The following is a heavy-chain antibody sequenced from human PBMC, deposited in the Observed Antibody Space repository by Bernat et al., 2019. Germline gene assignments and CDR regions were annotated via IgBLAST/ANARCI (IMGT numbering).Heavy chain of an antibody. V-gene: IGHV3-15*07. D-gene: IGHD1-1*01. CDR2: IKSKSDGEPT. Sequence: EVQLVESGGGLVKPGGSLRLSCAVSDFTFSKTWMHWVRQAPGKGLEWVGRIKSKSDGEPTDYAAPVKGRFTISRDDSKNTLYLQMNSLKPEDTAVYYCTTQSTTLDYWGQGTLVTVSP. CDR3: TTQSTTLDY. J-gene: IGHJ4*02. CDR1: DFTFSKTW.